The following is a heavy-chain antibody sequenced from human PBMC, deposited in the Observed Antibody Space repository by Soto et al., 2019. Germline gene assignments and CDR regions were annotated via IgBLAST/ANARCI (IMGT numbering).Heavy chain of an antibody. D-gene: IGHD1-26*01. CDR1: GFSFSDYG. J-gene: IGHJ4*02. V-gene: IGHV3-23*01. CDR2: ISGGGGST. CDR3: VKPFHRGSGNYPPKDYFDN. Sequence: PGGSLRLSCAASGFSFSDYGMSWVRQAPEKGLEWVSGISGGGGSTYYGESVKGRFTISRDNSKNTLSLIMNGLRAEDTAVYYCVKPFHRGSGNYPPKDYFDNWGQGTPVTVSS.